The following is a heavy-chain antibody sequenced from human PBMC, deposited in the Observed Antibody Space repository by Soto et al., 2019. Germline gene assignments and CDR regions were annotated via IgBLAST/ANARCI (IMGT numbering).Heavy chain of an antibody. CDR3: AKGGVGDYYGMDV. CDR1: GFTFSSYA. D-gene: IGHD3-10*01. V-gene: IGHV3-23*01. Sequence: VGSLRLSCAASGFTFSSYAMSWVRQAPGKGLEWVSAISGSGGSTYYADSVKGRFTISRDNSKNTLYLQMNSLRAEDTAVYYCAKGGVGDYYGMDVCGQGTTVTVSS. J-gene: IGHJ6*02. CDR2: ISGSGGST.